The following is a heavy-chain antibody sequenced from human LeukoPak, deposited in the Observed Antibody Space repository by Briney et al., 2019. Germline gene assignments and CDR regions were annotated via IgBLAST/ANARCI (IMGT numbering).Heavy chain of an antibody. CDR1: GGSISSYY. CDR3: ARGLVVVVPAAIWDWFDP. Sequence: PSETLSLTCTVSGGSISSYYWSWIRQPAGKGLEWIGRIYTSGSTNYNPSLKSRVTISVDTSKNQFSLKLSSVTAADTAVYYCARGLVVVVPAAIWDWFDPWGQGTLVTVSS. CDR2: IYTSGST. D-gene: IGHD2-2*01. V-gene: IGHV4-4*07. J-gene: IGHJ5*02.